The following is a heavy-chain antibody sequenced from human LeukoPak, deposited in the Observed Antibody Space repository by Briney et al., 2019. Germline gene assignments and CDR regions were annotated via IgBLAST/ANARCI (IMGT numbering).Heavy chain of an antibody. CDR1: GGSIRSYY. CDR3: ARARGDIVGANAFDI. CDR2: IYYSGSS. V-gene: IGHV4-59*01. D-gene: IGHD2-15*01. J-gene: IGHJ3*02. Sequence: SETLSLACTVSGGSIRSYYWSWIRQPPGKGLEWIGYIYYSGSSNYNPSLKSRVTISVDTSKNQFSLKLGSVTAADTAVYYCARARGDIVGANAFDIWGQGTMVTVSS.